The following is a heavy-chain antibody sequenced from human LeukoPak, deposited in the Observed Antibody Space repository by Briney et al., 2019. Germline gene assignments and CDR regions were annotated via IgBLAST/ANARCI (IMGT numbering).Heavy chain of an antibody. CDR1: GGSISSGSYY. V-gene: IGHV4-61*02. D-gene: IGHD3-22*01. Sequence: PSETLSLTCTVSGGSISSGSYYWSWIRQPAGKGLEWIGRIYTSGSTNYNPSLKSRVTISVDTSKNQFSLKLSSVTAADTAVNYCARGLFYYDSSGYSNYFDYWGQGTLVTVSS. CDR2: IYTSGST. CDR3: ARGLFYYDSSGYSNYFDY. J-gene: IGHJ4*02.